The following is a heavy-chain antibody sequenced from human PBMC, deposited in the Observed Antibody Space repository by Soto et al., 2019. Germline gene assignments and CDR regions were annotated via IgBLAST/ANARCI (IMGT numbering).Heavy chain of an antibody. CDR1: GGSVSGDDW. Sequence: QVQLQESGPGLVKPSETLSLTCAVSGGSVSGDDWWSWVRQPPEKGLEWIGEIYQSGTTNYNPSLNRRVTISLDKSKNQLSLQLTSLTAADTAVYYCARGSGWRVDPWGQGTLVTVSS. D-gene: IGHD2-15*01. CDR2: IYQSGTT. V-gene: IGHV4-4*02. CDR3: ARGSGWRVDP. J-gene: IGHJ5*02.